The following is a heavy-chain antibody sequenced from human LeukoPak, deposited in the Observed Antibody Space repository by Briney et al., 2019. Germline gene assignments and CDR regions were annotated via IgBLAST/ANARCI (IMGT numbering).Heavy chain of an antibody. Sequence: GGSLRLSCAASGFTFSSYAMSWVRQAPGKGLEWVSAISGSGGTTYYADSVKGRFTISRDNSKNTLYLQMNSLRVEDTAIYYCARKVVPAAMDWFDPWGQGTLVTVSS. D-gene: IGHD2-2*01. V-gene: IGHV3-23*01. CDR2: ISGSGGTT. CDR1: GFTFSSYA. J-gene: IGHJ5*02. CDR3: ARKVVPAAMDWFDP.